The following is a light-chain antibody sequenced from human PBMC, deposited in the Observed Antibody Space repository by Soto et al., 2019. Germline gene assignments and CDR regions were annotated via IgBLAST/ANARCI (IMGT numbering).Light chain of an antibody. Sequence: QSALTQPPSASGTPGQWVTISCSGGSSNIGTNTVNWYQHLPGTAPKLLISGSTQRPSGVPDRFSGSKSGTSASLDISGLQSEDEAEYYCAAWDDSLSAYVFGAGTKVTVL. V-gene: IGLV1-44*01. CDR3: AAWDDSLSAYV. CDR1: SSNIGTNT. CDR2: GST. J-gene: IGLJ1*01.